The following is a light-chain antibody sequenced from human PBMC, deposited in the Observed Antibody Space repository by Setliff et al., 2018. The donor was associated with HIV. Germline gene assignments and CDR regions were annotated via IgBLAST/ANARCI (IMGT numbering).Light chain of an antibody. CDR3: QDRRGFT. V-gene: IGKV3-11*01. CDR2: DAS. Sequence: EIVLTQSPATLSLSPGERATLSCRASLSVSSFLAWYQHKPGQAPRLLIYDASNRATGIPARFSGSGSGTDFTLTISSLEPEDFAVCYCQDRRGFTFGPGTKVDIK. CDR1: LSVSSF. J-gene: IGKJ3*01.